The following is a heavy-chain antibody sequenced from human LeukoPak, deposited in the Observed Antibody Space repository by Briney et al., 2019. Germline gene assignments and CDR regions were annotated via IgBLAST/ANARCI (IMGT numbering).Heavy chain of an antibody. CDR1: GYTFTSYG. Sequence: ASVKVSCKASGYTFTSYGISWVRQAPGQGLEWMGWISAYNGNTNYAQKLQGRVTMTTDTSTSTAYMELRSLRSDDTAVYYCARDSCRCGICYLAYWGQGTLVTVSS. CDR2: ISAYNGNT. J-gene: IGHJ4*02. V-gene: IGHV1-18*01. D-gene: IGHD2-15*01. CDR3: ARDSCRCGICYLAY.